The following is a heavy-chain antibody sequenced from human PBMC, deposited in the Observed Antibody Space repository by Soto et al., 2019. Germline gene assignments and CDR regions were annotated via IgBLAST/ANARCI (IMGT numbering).Heavy chain of an antibody. CDR3: ARIRVAADPWPYYFDY. V-gene: IGHV1-3*01. J-gene: IGHJ4*02. CDR1: GYTFTSYA. D-gene: IGHD6-13*01. Sequence: ASVKVSCKASGYTFTSYAMHWVRQAPGQRLEWMGWINAGNGNTKYSQKFQGRVTITRDTSASTAYMELSSLRSEDTAVYYCARIRVAADPWPYYFDYWGQGTLVTVSS. CDR2: INAGNGNT.